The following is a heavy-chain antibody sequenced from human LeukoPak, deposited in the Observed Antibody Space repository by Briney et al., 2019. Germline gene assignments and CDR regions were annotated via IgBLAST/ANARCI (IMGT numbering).Heavy chain of an antibody. CDR1: GYIFSTYW. Sequence: PGGSLRLSCVGSGYIFSTYWMNWVRQAPGKGLEWVANIKQDGSEKYHVDSVKGRFTISRDNAKNSLYLQMDSLRVEDTAVYYCARGRECSGTGCYLPGIYWGQGILSPSPQ. D-gene: IGHD2-2*01. CDR2: IKQDGSEK. CDR3: ARGRECSGTGCYLPGIY. J-gene: IGHJ4*02. V-gene: IGHV3-7*01.